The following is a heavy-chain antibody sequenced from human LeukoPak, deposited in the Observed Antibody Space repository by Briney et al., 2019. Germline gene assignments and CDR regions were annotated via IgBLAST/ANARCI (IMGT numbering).Heavy chain of an antibody. Sequence: ASVKVSCKASGGTFSSYAISWVRQAPGQGLEWMGGIIPIFGTANYAQKFQGRVTITADKSTSTAYMELSSLRSEDTAVYYCARARYSSSLGAFDIWGQGTMVTVSS. CDR2: IIPIFGTA. CDR3: ARARYSSSLGAFDI. CDR1: GGTFSSYA. J-gene: IGHJ3*02. V-gene: IGHV1-69*06. D-gene: IGHD6-13*01.